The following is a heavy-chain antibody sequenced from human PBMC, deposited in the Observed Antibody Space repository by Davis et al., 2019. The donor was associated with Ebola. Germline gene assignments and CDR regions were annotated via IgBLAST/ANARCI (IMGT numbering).Heavy chain of an antibody. CDR2: INHSGST. J-gene: IGHJ4*02. D-gene: IGHD3-10*01. Sequence: MPGGSLRLSCAVYGGSFSGYYWSWIRQPPGKGLEWIGEINHSGSTNYNPSLKSRVTISVDTSKNQFSLKLSSVTAADTAVYYCARLCGYYGSYYFDYWGQGTLVTVSS. V-gene: IGHV4-34*01. CDR3: ARLCGYYGSYYFDY. CDR1: GGSFSGYY.